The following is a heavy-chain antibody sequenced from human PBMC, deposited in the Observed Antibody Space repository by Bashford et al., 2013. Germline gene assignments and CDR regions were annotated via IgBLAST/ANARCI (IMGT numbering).Heavy chain of an antibody. Sequence: GGSLRLSCAASGFTFSDYYMSWIRQAPGKGLEWVSYISSSGSTIYYADSVKGRFTLSRDNAKNLLYLQMDSLRAEDTAVYYCAREFSGRYSSLDYWGQGTLVTVSS. CDR2: ISSSGSTI. D-gene: IGHD1-26*01. V-gene: IGHV3-11*01. CDR3: AREFSGRYSSLDY. J-gene: IGHJ4*02. CDR1: GFTFSDYY.